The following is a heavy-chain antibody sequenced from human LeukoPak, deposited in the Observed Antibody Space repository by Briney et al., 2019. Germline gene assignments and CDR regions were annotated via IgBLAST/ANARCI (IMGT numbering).Heavy chain of an antibody. CDR2: IRDDGSEK. V-gene: IGHV3-7*01. CDR1: GFTFSSYW. CDR3: AKESVAVAGTFDY. Sequence: PGGSLRLSCAASGFTFSSYWMTWVRQAPGKGLEWVANIRDDGSEKYYVDSVKGRFTISRDNAKNSLYLRMNSLRAEDTAVYYCAKESVAVAGTFDYWGQGTLVTVSS. J-gene: IGHJ4*02. D-gene: IGHD6-19*01.